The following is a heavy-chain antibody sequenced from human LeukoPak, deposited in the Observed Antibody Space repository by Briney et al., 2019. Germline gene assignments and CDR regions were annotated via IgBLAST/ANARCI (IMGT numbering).Heavy chain of an antibody. V-gene: IGHV3-21*01. D-gene: IGHD3-10*01. Sequence: GGSLRLSCAASGFTFSSYSMNWVRQAPGKGLEWVSSISSSSSYIYCADSVEGRFTISRDNAKNSLYLQMNSLRAEDTAVYYCARADEWFGGAFDIWGQGTMVTVSS. CDR1: GFTFSSYS. CDR2: ISSSSSYI. CDR3: ARADEWFGGAFDI. J-gene: IGHJ3*02.